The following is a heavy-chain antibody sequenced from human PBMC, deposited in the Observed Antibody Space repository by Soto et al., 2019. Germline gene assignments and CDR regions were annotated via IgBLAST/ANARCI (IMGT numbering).Heavy chain of an antibody. CDR1: GFTFSSYG. CDR3: AKGASGAPYYYYYGMDV. V-gene: IGHV3-30*18. Sequence: GGSLRLSCAASGFTFSSYGMHWVRQAPGKGLEWVAVISYDGSNKYYADSVKGRFTISRDNSKNTLYLQMNSLRAEDTAVYYCAKGASGAPYYYYYGMDVWGQGTTVTVSS. J-gene: IGHJ6*02. CDR2: ISYDGSNK. D-gene: IGHD1-26*01.